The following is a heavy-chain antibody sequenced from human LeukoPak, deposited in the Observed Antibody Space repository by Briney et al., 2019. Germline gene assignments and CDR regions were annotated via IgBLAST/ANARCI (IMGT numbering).Heavy chain of an antibody. V-gene: IGHV3-7*05. CDR1: GFSFGSYW. J-gene: IGHJ1*01. CDR3: ARETSELYSESWSEYFQY. Sequence: RGSLRLSCAASGFSFGSYWMSWVRQAPGKGLEWVANIKPDGSKKYYVDSVKGRFTISRDNTEKSLYLQMNSLGAEDTAVYYCARETSELYSESWSEYFQYWGQGTLVTVSS. CDR2: IKPDGSKK. D-gene: IGHD6-13*01.